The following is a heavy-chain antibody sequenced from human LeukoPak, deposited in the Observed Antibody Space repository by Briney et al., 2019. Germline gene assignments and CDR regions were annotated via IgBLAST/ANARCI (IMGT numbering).Heavy chain of an antibody. D-gene: IGHD3-16*01. CDR1: GFTVSSNY. CDR3: ARDWGWGKYYFDY. J-gene: IGHJ4*02. CDR2: IYSGGST. Sequence: PGGSLRLSCAASGFTVSSNYMSWVRQAPGKGLEWVSVIYSGGSTYYADSVKGRFTISRDNSKNTLYLQMNSLRAEDTAVYYCARDWGWGKYYFDYWGQGTLVTVSS. V-gene: IGHV3-66*01.